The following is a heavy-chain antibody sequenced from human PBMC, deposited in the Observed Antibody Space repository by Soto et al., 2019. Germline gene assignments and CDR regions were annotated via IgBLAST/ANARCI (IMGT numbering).Heavy chain of an antibody. V-gene: IGHV3-9*01. J-gene: IGHJ4*02. CDR1: GFTFDDYA. CDR3: ARVAAGTGSDFDY. CDR2: ISWNSGSI. Sequence: PGGSLRLSCAASGFTFDDYAMHWVRQAPGKGLEWVSGISWNSGSIGYADSVKGRFTISRDNAKNSLYLQMNSLRAEDTALYYCARVAAGTGSDFDYWGQGTLVTVSS. D-gene: IGHD6-13*01.